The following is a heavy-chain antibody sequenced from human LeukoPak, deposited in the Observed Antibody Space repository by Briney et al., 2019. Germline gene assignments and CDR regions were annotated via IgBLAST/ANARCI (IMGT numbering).Heavy chain of an antibody. V-gene: IGHV3-23*01. CDR1: GFTFRSYA. J-gene: IGHJ4*02. CDR3: ARGKYGGYFIDY. D-gene: IGHD5-12*01. Sequence: PGGSLRLSCAASGFTFRSYALSWVRQAPGKGLEWVSVISGSADSTYYADSVKGRFTISRDNSKNILNLQMNSLRAEDTAVYYCARGKYGGYFIDYWGQGTLVTVSS. CDR2: ISGSADST.